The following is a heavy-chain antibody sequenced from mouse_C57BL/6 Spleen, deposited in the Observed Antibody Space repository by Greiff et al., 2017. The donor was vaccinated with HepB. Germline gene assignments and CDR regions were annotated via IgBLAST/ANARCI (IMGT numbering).Heavy chain of an antibody. D-gene: IGHD1-3*01. V-gene: IGHV1-26*01. CDR3: ARGEVGYFDY. CDR1: GYTFTDYY. J-gene: IGHJ2*01. CDR2: INPNNGGT. Sequence: EVQLQQSGPELVKPGASVKISCKASGYTFTDYYMNWVKQSHGKSLEWIGDINPNNGGTSYNQKFKGKATLTVDQSSSTAYMQLNSLTSEDSAVYYCARGEVGYFDYWGQGTTLTVSS.